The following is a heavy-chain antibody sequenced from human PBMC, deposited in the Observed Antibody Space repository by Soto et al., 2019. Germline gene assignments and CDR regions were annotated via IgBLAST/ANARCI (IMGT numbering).Heavy chain of an antibody. CDR3: ARDRLEVYYYYGMDV. D-gene: IGHD1-1*01. CDR1: GFTFSSYG. CDR2: ISYDGSNK. J-gene: IGHJ6*02. V-gene: IGHV3-30*03. Sequence: AGGSLRLSCAASGFTFSSYGMHWVRQAPGKGLEWVAVISYDGSNKYYADSVKGRFTISRDNSKNTLYLQMNSLRAEDTAVYYCARDRLEVYYYYGMDVWGQGTTVTVS.